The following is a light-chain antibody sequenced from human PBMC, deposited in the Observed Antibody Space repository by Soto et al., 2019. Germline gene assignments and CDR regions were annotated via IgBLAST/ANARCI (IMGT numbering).Light chain of an antibody. V-gene: IGKV1-5*03. CDR3: QQYSSYSPYT. CDR1: QSISSW. Sequence: DIQMTQSPYTLSASVGDRVTITCRASQSISSWLAWYLQKPGKAPKLLIYKASTLQDEVPSRFSGSGSGTEFTLTISSLQPDDFATYYCQQYSSYSPYTFGQGTKLEIK. CDR2: KAS. J-gene: IGKJ2*01.